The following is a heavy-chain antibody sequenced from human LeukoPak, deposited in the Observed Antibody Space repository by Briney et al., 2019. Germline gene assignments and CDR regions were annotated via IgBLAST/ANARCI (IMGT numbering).Heavy chain of an antibody. CDR1: GFTVSSNY. V-gene: IGHV3-66*01. CDR3: ARFHDYGDYKGAFDI. Sequence: GGSLRLSCAASGFTVSSNYMSWVRQAPGKGLEWVSVIYSGGSTYYADSVKGRFTISRDNSKNTLYLQMNSLRAEDTAVYYCARFHDYGDYKGAFDIWGQGTMVTASS. D-gene: IGHD4-17*01. J-gene: IGHJ3*02. CDR2: IYSGGST.